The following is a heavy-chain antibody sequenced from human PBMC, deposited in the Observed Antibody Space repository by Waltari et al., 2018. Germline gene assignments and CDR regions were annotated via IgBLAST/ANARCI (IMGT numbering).Heavy chain of an antibody. CDR3: ARDQNKYCSSTSCYPFDI. CDR2: IYYSGST. V-gene: IGHV4-39*07. D-gene: IGHD2-2*01. Sequence: QLQLQESGPGLVKPSETLSLTCTVSGGSISSSSYSWGWIRQPPGKGLEWIGSIYYSGSTYYNPSLKSRVTISVDTSKNQFSLKLSSVTAADTAVYYCARDQNKYCSSTSCYPFDIWGQGTMVTVSS. CDR1: GGSISSSSYS. J-gene: IGHJ3*02.